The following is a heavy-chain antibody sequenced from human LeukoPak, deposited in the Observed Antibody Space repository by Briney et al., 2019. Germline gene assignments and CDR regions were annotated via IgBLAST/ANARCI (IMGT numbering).Heavy chain of an antibody. J-gene: IGHJ3*02. Sequence: SETLSLTCTVSGGSISSGRYYWSWIRQPAGKGLEWIGRIYTSGSTNYNPSLKSRVTISVDTSKNQFSLKLSSVTAADTAVYYCARAGSGILFTAFDIWGQGTMVTVSS. CDR2: IYTSGST. CDR3: ARAGSGILFTAFDI. CDR1: GGSISSGRYY. V-gene: IGHV4-61*02. D-gene: IGHD6-25*01.